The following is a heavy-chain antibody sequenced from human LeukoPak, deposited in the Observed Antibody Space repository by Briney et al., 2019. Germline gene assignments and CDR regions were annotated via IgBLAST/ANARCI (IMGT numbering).Heavy chain of an antibody. CDR3: AKVAKYYYGSETYFFFED. D-gene: IGHD3-10*01. J-gene: IGHJ4*02. Sequence: KASETLSLTCAVYGGSFSGYYWSWIRQPPGKGLEWIGEINHSGSTNYNPSLRSRITMSVDTSKNQFSLNLSSVTAADTAVYYCAKVAKYYYGSETYFFFEDWGQGTLVTVSS. CDR1: GGSFSGYY. V-gene: IGHV4-34*10. CDR2: INHSGST.